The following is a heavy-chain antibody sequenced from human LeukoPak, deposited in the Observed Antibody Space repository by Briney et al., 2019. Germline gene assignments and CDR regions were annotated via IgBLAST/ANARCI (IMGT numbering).Heavy chain of an antibody. Sequence: PSETLSLTCAVYGGSFSGYYWSWIRQPPGKGLEWIGEINHSGSTNYNPSLKSRVTISVDTSKNQFSLKLSSVTAADTAVYYCAGSGGSYLVRTLPTYDYWGQGTLVTVSS. D-gene: IGHD3-16*02. CDR1: GGSFSGYY. CDR3: AGSGGSYLVRTLPTYDY. CDR2: INHSGST. J-gene: IGHJ4*02. V-gene: IGHV4-34*01.